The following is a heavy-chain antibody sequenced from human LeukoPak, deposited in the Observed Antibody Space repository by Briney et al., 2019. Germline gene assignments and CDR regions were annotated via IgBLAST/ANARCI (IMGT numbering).Heavy chain of an antibody. CDR2: INHSGST. V-gene: IGHV4-34*01. D-gene: IGHD1-26*01. CDR1: GGSFSGYY. Sequence: SETLSLTCAVYGGSFSGYYWSWIRQPPGKGLEWIGEINHSGSTNYNPSLKSRVTISVDTSKNQFSLKLSSVTAADTAVYYCARHGTSIVGATNFDYWGQGTLVTVSS. J-gene: IGHJ4*02. CDR3: ARHGTSIVGATNFDY.